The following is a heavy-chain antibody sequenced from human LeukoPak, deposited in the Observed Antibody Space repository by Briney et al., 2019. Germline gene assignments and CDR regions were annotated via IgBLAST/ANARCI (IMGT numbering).Heavy chain of an antibody. CDR3: ARERKLFGVVIIGDNWFDP. Sequence: SVKVSCKASGGTFSSYAISWVRQAPGQGLEWMGGIIPIFGTANYAQKFQGRVTITTDESTSTAYMELSSLRSEDTAVYYCARERKLFGVVIIGDNWFDPWGQGTRVTVSS. J-gene: IGHJ5*02. V-gene: IGHV1-69*05. CDR2: IIPIFGTA. D-gene: IGHD3-3*01. CDR1: GGTFSSYA.